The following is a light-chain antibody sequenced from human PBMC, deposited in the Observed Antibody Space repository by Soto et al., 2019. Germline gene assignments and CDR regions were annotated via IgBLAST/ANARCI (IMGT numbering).Light chain of an antibody. J-gene: IGLJ1*01. CDR1: STDVGGYNY. Sequence: QSALAQPSSVSGSPGQSITISCTGTSTDVGGYNYVSWYQHHSGKAPKLLICEVTNRPSGISDRFSGSKSVNTASLTISGLQAEDESDYYCGSYSSTDTPFVFGTGTKVTVL. CDR2: EVT. CDR3: GSYSSTDTPFV. V-gene: IGLV2-14*01.